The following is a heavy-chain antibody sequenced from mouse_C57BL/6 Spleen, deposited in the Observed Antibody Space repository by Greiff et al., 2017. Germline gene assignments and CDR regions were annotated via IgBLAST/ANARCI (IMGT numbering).Heavy chain of an antibody. J-gene: IGHJ4*01. D-gene: IGHD2-4*01. CDR2: IYPGGGYT. V-gene: IGHV1-63*01. Sequence: QVQLKESGAELVRPGTSVKMSCKASGYTFTNYWIGWAKQRPGHGLEWIGDIYPGGGYTNYNEKFKGKATLTADKSSSPAYMQFSSLTSEDSAIYYCARGGIYYDYDRDYYAMDYWGQGTSVTVSS. CDR1: GYTFTNYW. CDR3: ARGGIYYDYDRDYYAMDY.